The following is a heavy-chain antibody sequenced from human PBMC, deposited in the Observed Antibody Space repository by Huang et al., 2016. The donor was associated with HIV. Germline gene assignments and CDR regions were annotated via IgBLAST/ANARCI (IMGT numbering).Heavy chain of an antibody. CDR3: AREVSGWFRGAFDY. CDR2: MSGSSGTK. D-gene: IGHD6-19*01. J-gene: IGHJ4*02. V-gene: IGHV3-48*02. CDR1: GFAFSSHS. Sequence: EVQLVESGGRLGTAGGSLRLSCADSGFAFSSHSCNWVRQAPGEGLEWLSYMSGSSGTKYYADAVKGRFSISRDNARNSLYLQMNSLRDADTAVYFWAREVSGWFRGAFDYWGQGALVTVSS.